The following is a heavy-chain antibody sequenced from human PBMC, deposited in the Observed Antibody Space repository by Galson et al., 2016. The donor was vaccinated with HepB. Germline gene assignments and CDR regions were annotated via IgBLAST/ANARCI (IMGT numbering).Heavy chain of an antibody. CDR2: ISRTGGST. V-gene: IGHV3-23*01. CDR1: GFTFSAFA. D-gene: IGHD1-7*01. J-gene: IGHJ4*02. CDR3: AKGKNSYYFDY. Sequence: SLRLSCAASGFTFSAFAMSWVRQAPGKGLEWVSAISRTGGSTFYADSVRGRFSISRDNSRNTLYLEINSLRAEDTAVYYCAKGKNSYYFDYWGQGTLVTVSS.